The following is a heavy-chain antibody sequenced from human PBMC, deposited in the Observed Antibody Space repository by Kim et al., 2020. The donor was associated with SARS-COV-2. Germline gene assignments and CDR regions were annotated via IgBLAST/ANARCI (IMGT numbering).Heavy chain of an antibody. CDR2: IWYDGSNK. Sequence: GGSLRLSCAASGFTFSSYGMHWVRQAPGKGLEWVAVIWYDGSNKYYADSVKGRFTISRDNSKNTLYLQMNSLRAEDTAVYYCARDRGSYHPGAFDIWGQGTMVTVSS. CDR1: GFTFSSYG. J-gene: IGHJ3*02. D-gene: IGHD1-26*01. V-gene: IGHV3-33*01. CDR3: ARDRGSYHPGAFDI.